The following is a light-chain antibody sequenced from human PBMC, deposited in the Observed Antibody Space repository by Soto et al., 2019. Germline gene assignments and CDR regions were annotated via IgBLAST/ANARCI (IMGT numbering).Light chain of an antibody. CDR2: KAS. CDR3: QQYNSYPWT. CDR1: QSISSW. J-gene: IGKJ1*01. V-gene: IGKV1-5*03. Sequence: DIPMTQSPSTLSASVGDRVTITCRASQSISSWLAWYQQRPGKAPKVLIYKASSLESGVPSRLSGSGSGTEFTLTISSLQPDDFGTYYCQQYNSYPWTFGQGTKVEI.